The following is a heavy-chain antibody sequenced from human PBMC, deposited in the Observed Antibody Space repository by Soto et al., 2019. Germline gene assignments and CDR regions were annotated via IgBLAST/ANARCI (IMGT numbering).Heavy chain of an antibody. CDR1: GGSISSGGYY. CDR2: IYYSGST. Sequence: QVQLQESGPGLVKPSQTLSLTCTVSGGSISSGGYYWSWIRQHPGKGLEWIGYIYYSGSTYYNPSLKSXXTXSXXTSKNQFSLKLSSVTAADTAVYYCTVTRGSDAFAIWGQGTMVTVSS. D-gene: IGHD4-17*01. V-gene: IGHV4-31*03. CDR3: TVTRGSDAFAI. J-gene: IGHJ3*02.